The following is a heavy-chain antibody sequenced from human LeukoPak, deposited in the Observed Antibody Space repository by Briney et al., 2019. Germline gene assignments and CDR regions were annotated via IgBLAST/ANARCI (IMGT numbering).Heavy chain of an antibody. D-gene: IGHD3-10*01. CDR3: ARVGRARVPNY. J-gene: IGHJ4*02. Sequence: PSETLSLTCAVCGGSFSGYYWSWIRQPPGKGLEWIGEINHSGSTNYNPSLKSRVTISVDTSKNQFSLKLSSVTAADTAVYYCARVGRARVPNYWGQGTLVTVSS. CDR2: INHSGST. CDR1: GGSFSGYY. V-gene: IGHV4-34*01.